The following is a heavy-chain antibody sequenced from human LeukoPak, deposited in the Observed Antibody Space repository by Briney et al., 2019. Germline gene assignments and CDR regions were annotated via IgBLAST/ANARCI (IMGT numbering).Heavy chain of an antibody. CDR2: INPNSGGT. J-gene: IGHJ4*02. V-gene: IGHV1-2*02. D-gene: IGHD3-3*01. Sequence: GASVKVSCKASGYTFTGYYMHWVRQAPGQGLEWMGWINPNSGGTNYAQKFQGRVTMTRDTSISTAYMELSRLRSDDTAVYYCASGHRFLEWYHPQSIFDYWGQGTLVTVSS. CDR3: ASGHRFLEWYHPQSIFDY. CDR1: GYTFTGYY.